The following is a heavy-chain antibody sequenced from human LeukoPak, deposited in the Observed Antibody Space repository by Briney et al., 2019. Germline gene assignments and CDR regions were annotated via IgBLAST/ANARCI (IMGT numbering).Heavy chain of an antibody. CDR2: INWNGGTT. J-gene: IGHJ6*02. CDR1: GFTFDDYG. D-gene: IGHD3-10*01. CDR3: AREGSGSPHYGMDV. Sequence: GGSLRLSCAASGFTFDDYGMSWVRRAPGKGLEWGSGINWNGGTTGYADSVKGRFTTSRDNATNSLYLQMNSLRAEDTALYYCAREGSGSPHYGMDVWGQGTTVTVSS. V-gene: IGHV3-20*04.